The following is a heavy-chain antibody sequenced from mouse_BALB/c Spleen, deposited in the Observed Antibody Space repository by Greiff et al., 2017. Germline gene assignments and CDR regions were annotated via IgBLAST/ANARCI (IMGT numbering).Heavy chain of an antibody. Sequence: EVKLVESGPGLVKPSQSLSLTCTVTGYSITSDYAWNWIRQFPGNKLEWMGYISYSGSTSYNPSLKSRISITRDTSKNQFFLQLNSVTTEDTATYYCAREGAWFAYWVQGTLVTVSA. CDR2: ISYSGST. CDR1: GYSITSDYA. CDR3: AREGAWFAY. J-gene: IGHJ3*01. V-gene: IGHV3-2*02.